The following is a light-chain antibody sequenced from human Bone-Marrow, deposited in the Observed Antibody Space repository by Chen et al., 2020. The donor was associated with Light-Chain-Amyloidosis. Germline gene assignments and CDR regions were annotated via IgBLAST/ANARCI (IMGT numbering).Light chain of an antibody. J-gene: IGLJ2*01. CDR2: RDT. CDR1: DLPTKY. V-gene: IGLV3-25*03. CDR3: QSADSSGTYEVI. Sequence: SYELTQPPSVSVSPGPTARITCSGDDLPTKYAYWYQQKPGQAPVLVIHRDTERPSGISERFSGSSSGTTATLTISGVRAEDEADYHCQSADSSGTYEVIFGRGTKLTVL.